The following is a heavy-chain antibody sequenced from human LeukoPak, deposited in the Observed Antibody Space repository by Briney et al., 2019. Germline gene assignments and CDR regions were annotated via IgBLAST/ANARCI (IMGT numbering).Heavy chain of an antibody. D-gene: IGHD3-22*01. Sequence: PGGSLRLSCAASGFTFSSYAMHWVRQAPGKGLEDVSAISSNGGSTYYANSVKGRFTISRDNSKNTLYLQMGSLRAEDMAVYYCARANYYDSSGYRYYFDYWGQGTLVTVSS. CDR2: ISSNGGST. CDR3: ARANYYDSSGYRYYFDY. J-gene: IGHJ4*02. V-gene: IGHV3-64*01. CDR1: GFTFSSYA.